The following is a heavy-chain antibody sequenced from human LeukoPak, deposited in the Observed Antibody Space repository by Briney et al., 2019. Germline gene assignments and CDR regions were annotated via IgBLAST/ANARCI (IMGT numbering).Heavy chain of an antibody. Sequence: SQTLSLTCTVSGGSISSGGYYWSWIRQHPGKGLEWIGYIYYSGSTYYNPSLKSRVTISVDTSKNQFSLKLSSVTAADTAVYYCARARMEYCSSTSCYIRREYDYWGQGTLVTVSS. D-gene: IGHD2-2*02. CDR2: IYYSGST. J-gene: IGHJ4*02. CDR3: ARARMEYCSSTSCYIRREYDY. CDR1: GGSISSGGYY. V-gene: IGHV4-31*03.